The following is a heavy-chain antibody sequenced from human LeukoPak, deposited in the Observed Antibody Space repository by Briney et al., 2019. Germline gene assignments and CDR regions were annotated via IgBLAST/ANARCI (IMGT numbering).Heavy chain of an antibody. Sequence: PGGSLRLSCAASGFTFSSYSMNWVRQAPGKGLEWVSSISSSSSYIYYADSVKGRFTISRDNAKNSLYLQMNSLRAEDTAVYYCARDYYYDSSGYYLPYYFDYWGQGTLVTVSS. V-gene: IGHV3-21*01. D-gene: IGHD3-22*01. CDR2: ISSSSSYI. CDR1: GFTFSSYS. CDR3: ARDYYYDSSGYYLPYYFDY. J-gene: IGHJ4*02.